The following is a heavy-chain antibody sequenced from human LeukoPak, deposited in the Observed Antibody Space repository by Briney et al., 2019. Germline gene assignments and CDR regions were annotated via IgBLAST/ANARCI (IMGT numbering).Heavy chain of an antibody. D-gene: IGHD6-19*01. Sequence: SETLSLTCNVSGGSISSTSYYWDWIRQPPGKGLEWIGSSYYSGSTYYNPSLKSRVTISVDTSKNQFSLKLSSVTAADTAVYYCARLSSSGWQFDYWGQGTLVTVSS. CDR1: GGSISSTSYY. V-gene: IGHV4-39*01. CDR2: SYYSGST. CDR3: ARLSSSGWQFDY. J-gene: IGHJ4*02.